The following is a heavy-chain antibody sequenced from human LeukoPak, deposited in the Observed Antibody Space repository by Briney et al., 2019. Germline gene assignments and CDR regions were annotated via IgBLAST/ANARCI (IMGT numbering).Heavy chain of an antibody. CDR1: GFTFSSYA. V-gene: IGHV3-23*01. Sequence: PGGSLRLSCAASGFTFSSYAMSWVRQAPGKGLEWVSAISGSGGSTYYADSVKGRFTISRDNSKNALDLQMNSLRAEDTAVYYCAKSRREVGISHYSTDYGGQGTLVTVSS. CDR3: AKSRREVGISHYSTDY. D-gene: IGHD4-11*01. CDR2: ISGSGGST. J-gene: IGHJ4*02.